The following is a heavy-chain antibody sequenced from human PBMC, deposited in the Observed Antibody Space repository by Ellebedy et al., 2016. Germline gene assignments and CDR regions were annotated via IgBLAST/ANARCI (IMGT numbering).Heavy chain of an antibody. D-gene: IGHD3-16*02. CDR2: INPSGGST. CDR3: ARTHPYTFGRVLAFDY. Sequence: ASVKVSCKASGYTFTSYYMHWVRQAPGQGLEWMGIINPSGGSTSYAQKFQGRVTMTRDTSTTTVYMELSSLRSEDAAVYYCARTHPYTFGRVLAFDYWGQGTLVTVSS. V-gene: IGHV1-46*01. J-gene: IGHJ4*02. CDR1: GYTFTSYY.